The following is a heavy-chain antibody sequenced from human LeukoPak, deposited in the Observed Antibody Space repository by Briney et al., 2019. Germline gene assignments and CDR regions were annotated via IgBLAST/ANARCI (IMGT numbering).Heavy chain of an antibody. CDR2: INSAGSST. CDR1: GFTFSSYW. V-gene: IGHV3-74*01. J-gene: IGHJ5*02. D-gene: IGHD7-27*01. CDR3: ARDQYTNSGNWFDP. Sequence: GGSLRLSCAASGFTFSSYWMHWVRQAPGKGLVWVSRINSAGSSTSYADSVKGRFTISRDNAKNTLYLQMNSLRAEDTAVYFCARDQYTNSGNWFDPWGQGTLITVSS.